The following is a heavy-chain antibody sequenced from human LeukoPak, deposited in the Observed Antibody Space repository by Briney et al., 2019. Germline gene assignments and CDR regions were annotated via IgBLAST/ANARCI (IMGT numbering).Heavy chain of an antibody. CDR3: AREPTAMIL. D-gene: IGHD5-18*01. Sequence: GGSLRLSCVASGFTFSRYSMNWVRQTPGKGLEWVSSISSSGTYIYYADSVKGRFTISRDNAKNSLYLQMNSLRAEDTAVYYCAREPTAMILWGQGTLVTVSS. CDR1: GFTFSRYS. CDR2: ISSSGTYI. V-gene: IGHV3-21*01. J-gene: IGHJ4*02.